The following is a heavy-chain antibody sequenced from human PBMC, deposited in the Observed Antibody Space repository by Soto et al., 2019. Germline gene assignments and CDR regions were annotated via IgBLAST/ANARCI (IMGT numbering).Heavy chain of an antibody. CDR2: IYYSGST. Sequence: QVQLQESGPGLVKPSETLSLTCTVSGGSISRYYWSRIRQPPGKGLEWIGYIYYSGSTNYNPSLKSRVTISVDTSKNQFSLKLSSVTAADTAVYYCARENAVSGDWFDPWGQGTLVTVSS. J-gene: IGHJ5*02. CDR1: GGSISRYY. CDR3: ARENAVSGDWFDP. D-gene: IGHD2-8*01. V-gene: IGHV4-59*01.